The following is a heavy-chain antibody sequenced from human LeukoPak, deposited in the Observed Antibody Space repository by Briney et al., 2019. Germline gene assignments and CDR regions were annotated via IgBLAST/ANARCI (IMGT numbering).Heavy chain of an antibody. V-gene: IGHV5-51*01. CDR1: GYSFTFYW. Sequence: LGESLKISCKGSGYSFTFYWIGWVRPMPGKGLEWMGIIYPGDSDTRYSPSFQGQVTISADKSISTAYLQWSSLKASDTAMYYCARREQQLAYYFDYWGQGTLVTVSS. CDR2: IYPGDSDT. CDR3: ARREQQLAYYFDY. D-gene: IGHD6-13*01. J-gene: IGHJ4*02.